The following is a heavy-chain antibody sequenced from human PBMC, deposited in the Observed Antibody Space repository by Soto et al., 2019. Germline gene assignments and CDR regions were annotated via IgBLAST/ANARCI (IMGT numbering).Heavy chain of an antibody. D-gene: IGHD4-17*01. CDR3: AKGAQLHYYGDCDPPPWDAFDI. V-gene: IGHV3-23*01. Sequence: EVQLLESGGGLVQPGGSLRLSCAASGFTFSSYAMSWVRQAPGKGLEWVSAISGSGGSTYYADSVKGRFTISRDNSKNTLYLQMNSLRAEDTAVYCCAKGAQLHYYGDCDPPPWDAFDIWGQGTMVTVSS. CDR2: ISGSGGST. J-gene: IGHJ3*02. CDR1: GFTFSSYA.